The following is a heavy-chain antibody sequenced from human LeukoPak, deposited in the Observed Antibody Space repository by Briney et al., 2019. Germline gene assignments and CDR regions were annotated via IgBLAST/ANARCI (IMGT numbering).Heavy chain of an antibody. V-gene: IGHV1-2*02. CDR3: ARAPRGQQLGNNWFDF. J-gene: IGHJ5*01. Sequence: ASVKVSCKASGGTFSSYAISWVRQAPGQGLEWMGWINPNNGGTNYAQKFQGRVTMTRDTSISTASMELSRLTSDDTAVYYCARAPRGQQLGNNWFDFWGQGTLVTVSS. D-gene: IGHD6-13*01. CDR2: INPNNGGT. CDR1: GGTFSSYA.